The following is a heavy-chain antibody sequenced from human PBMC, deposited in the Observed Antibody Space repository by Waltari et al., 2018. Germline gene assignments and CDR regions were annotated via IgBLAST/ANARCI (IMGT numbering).Heavy chain of an antibody. J-gene: IGHJ3*01. CDR1: GDTFTNYD. Sequence: QVQLMQSGAEVKKPGASVKVSCKTSGDTFTNYDINWVRLATGQGLEWMGWMSPNSGDTGDADKFQGRVTMTWNTSITTAHMERRGLNSDDTAVYYCARGKSWGLDALDVWGQGEVVTVSS. D-gene: IGHD3-16*01. CDR2: MSPNSGDT. CDR3: ARGKSWGLDALDV. V-gene: IGHV1-8*01.